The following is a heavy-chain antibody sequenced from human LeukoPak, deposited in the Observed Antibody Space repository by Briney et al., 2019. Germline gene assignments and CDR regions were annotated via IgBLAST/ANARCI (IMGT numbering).Heavy chain of an antibody. V-gene: IGHV4-39*07. D-gene: IGHD2-2*01. CDR1: GGSISSGGYY. CDR2: INHSGST. J-gene: IGHJ6*02. Sequence: SETLSLTCTVSGGSISSGGYYWSWIRQPPGKGLEWIGEINHSGSTNYNPSLKSRVTISVDTSKNQFSLKLSSVTAADTAVYYCARGLVVPAAFTYYYYGMDVWGQGTTVTVSS. CDR3: ARGLVVPAAFTYYYYGMDV.